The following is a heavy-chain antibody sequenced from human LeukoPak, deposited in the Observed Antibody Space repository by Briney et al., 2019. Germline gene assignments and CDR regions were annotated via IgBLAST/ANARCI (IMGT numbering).Heavy chain of an antibody. CDR2: IYYSGST. CDR1: GYSISSGNW. V-gene: IGHV4-28*06. J-gene: IGHJ3*02. Sequence: KTSETLSLTCAVSGYSISSGNWWGWIRPPPGKGLEWIGYIYYSGSTNYNPSLKSRVTMSVDTSRNQFSLKLSSVTALDTAVYYCARATDAFDIWGQGTMVTVSS. CDR3: ARATDAFDI.